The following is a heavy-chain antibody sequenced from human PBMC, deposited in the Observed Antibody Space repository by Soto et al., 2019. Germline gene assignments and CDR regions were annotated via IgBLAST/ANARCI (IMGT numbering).Heavy chain of an antibody. V-gene: IGHV1-3*01. CDR1: GYTFTSYT. CDR3: AREWTVQVWLRFGY. CDR2: INADNCKT. J-gene: IGHJ4*02. Sequence: QVQLVQSGAEVKKPGASVKVSCKASGYTFTSYTMHWVRQAPGQRTEWMGWINADNCKTQYSQRLQGRVTITRDTFARTVYMELSRLSSEDTAVYYCAREWTVQVWLRFGYWGQGTLVTVSS. D-gene: IGHD5-18*01.